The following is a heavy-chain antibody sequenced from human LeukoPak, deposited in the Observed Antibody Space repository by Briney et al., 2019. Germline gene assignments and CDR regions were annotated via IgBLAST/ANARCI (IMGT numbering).Heavy chain of an antibody. CDR3: ARGTVALHHDFWREVPYMDV. Sequence: PGGSLRLSCAASGFTFSSYSMNWVRQAPGKGLEWVSSISSSSSYIYYADSVKGRFTISRDNAKNSLYLQMNSLRAEATAVYYCARGTVALHHDFWREVPYMDVWGKGTTVTVSS. CDR1: GFTFSSYS. CDR2: ISSSSSYI. J-gene: IGHJ6*03. D-gene: IGHD3-3*01. V-gene: IGHV3-21*01.